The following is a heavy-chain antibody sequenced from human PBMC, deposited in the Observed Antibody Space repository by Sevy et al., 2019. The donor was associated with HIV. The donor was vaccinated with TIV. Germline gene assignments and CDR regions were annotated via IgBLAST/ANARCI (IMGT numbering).Heavy chain of an antibody. J-gene: IGHJ4*02. D-gene: IGHD1-26*01. V-gene: IGHV4-59*08. CDR1: GGSITSLY. CDR3: AGENAWGRGYS. Sequence: TLSLTCTVSGGSITSLYWNWIRQPPGKGLEWIANIYYNGHINYNPSLKSRVTFSLDTSTNQFSLRLSSVTAADTAMYYCAGENAWGRGYSWGQGTLVTVSS. CDR2: IYYNGHI.